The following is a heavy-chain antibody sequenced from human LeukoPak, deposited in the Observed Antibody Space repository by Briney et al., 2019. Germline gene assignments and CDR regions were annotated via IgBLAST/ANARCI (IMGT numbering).Heavy chain of an antibody. J-gene: IGHJ4*02. CDR2: IFPILGIT. V-gene: IGHV1-69*04. D-gene: IGHD2-8*01. Sequence: SVKVSCKASGGTFSSHGISWVRQAPGQGLEWMGRIFPILGITNYAQTFQGRVTITADTSTSTAYMELSSLRSEDTAVYYCARTNLDCKNGVCYDYWGQGTLVTVSS. CDR3: ARTNLDCKNGVCYDY. CDR1: GGTFSSHG.